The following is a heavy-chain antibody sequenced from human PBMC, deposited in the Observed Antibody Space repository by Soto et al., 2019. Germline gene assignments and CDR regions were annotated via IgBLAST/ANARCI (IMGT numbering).Heavy chain of an antibody. CDR2: ISVYNGNT. CDR1: GYSFATSG. Sequence: QVKLVQSGTEVKKPGASIKVSCKASGYSFATSGMTWVRQAPGQGLEWMGWISVYNGNTNYDQKLQDRVTMTTDTSTNAVVLEVRNLRSDDTAVYYCARAGQYYDASGYADLGQGTLVTVS. V-gene: IGHV1-18*01. CDR3: ARAGQYYDASGYAD. D-gene: IGHD3-22*01. J-gene: IGHJ4*02.